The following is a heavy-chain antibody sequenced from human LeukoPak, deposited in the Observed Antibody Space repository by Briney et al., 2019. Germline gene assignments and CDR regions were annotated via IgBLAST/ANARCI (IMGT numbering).Heavy chain of an antibody. V-gene: IGHV1-69*04. CDR2: IIPILGIA. CDR1: GGTFSSYA. CDR3: ARDINDFWSGYLHDY. D-gene: IGHD3-3*01. Sequence: ASVKVSCKASGGTFSSYAISWVRQAPGQGLEWMGRIIPILGIANYAQKCQGRVTITADKSTSTAYMELSSLRSEDTAVYYCARDINDFWSGYLHDYWGQGTLVTVSS. J-gene: IGHJ4*02.